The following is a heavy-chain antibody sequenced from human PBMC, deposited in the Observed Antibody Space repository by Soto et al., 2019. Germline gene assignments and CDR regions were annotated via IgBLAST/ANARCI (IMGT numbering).Heavy chain of an antibody. CDR2: IYRDDDK. V-gene: IGHV2-5*02. D-gene: IGHD3-22*01. CDR1: GFSLMTSGVG. Sequence: QITLTESGPTLVKPTQTLTLTCTVSGFSLMTSGVGVGWFRQPPGKALEWLALIYRDDDKRYRPSLKSRLTITKDNSKTQVVLTMTNIDPVNTATYYCSHTAASGPYCEMFNYWGQGTLVTVSS. CDR3: SHTAASGPYCEMFNY. J-gene: IGHJ4*02.